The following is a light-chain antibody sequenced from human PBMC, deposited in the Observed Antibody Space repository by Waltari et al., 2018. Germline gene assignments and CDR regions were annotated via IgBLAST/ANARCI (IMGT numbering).Light chain of an antibody. CDR1: SSNIGSNT. V-gene: IGLV1-44*01. CDR3: AAWDDSLNGLV. Sequence: QSVLTQPPSASGTPGQRVTISCSGRSSNIGSNTVNWYQPLPGTAPKLLIYYNYQRPSGAPDRFSGSKSGTSASLAISGLQSDDEADYYCAAWDDSLNGLVFGGGTRLTVL. J-gene: IGLJ3*02. CDR2: YNY.